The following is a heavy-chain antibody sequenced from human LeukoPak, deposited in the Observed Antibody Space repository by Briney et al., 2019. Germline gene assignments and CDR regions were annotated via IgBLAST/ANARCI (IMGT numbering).Heavy chain of an antibody. CDR1: GFTVSSNY. CDR3: AREASIAVAGTDHDAFDI. CDR2: MYSGGST. J-gene: IGHJ3*02. Sequence: GGSLRLSCAASGFTVSSNYMSWVRQAPGKGLEWVSVMYSGGSTYYADSVRGRFTISRDNSKNTLYLQMNSLRAEDTAVYYCAREASIAVAGTDHDAFDIWGQGAMVTVSS. V-gene: IGHV3-53*01. D-gene: IGHD6-19*01.